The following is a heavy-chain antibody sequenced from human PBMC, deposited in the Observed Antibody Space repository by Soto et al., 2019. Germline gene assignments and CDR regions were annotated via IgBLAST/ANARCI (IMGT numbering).Heavy chain of an antibody. CDR3: ATRGHYLHSSEYTWFDP. Sequence: QVQLVQSGAEVKKPGSSVKVSCKASGGSFSSYPLSWVRQAPGQGLEWVGEIIPTFGSADYAQKFEGRVTITAADSTRIVSMELTSLRSEDTAVYFCATRGHYLHSSEYTWFDPWGQGTLVIVSS. V-gene: IGHV1-69*01. CDR2: IIPTFGSA. D-gene: IGHD6-19*01. CDR1: GGSFSSYP. J-gene: IGHJ5*02.